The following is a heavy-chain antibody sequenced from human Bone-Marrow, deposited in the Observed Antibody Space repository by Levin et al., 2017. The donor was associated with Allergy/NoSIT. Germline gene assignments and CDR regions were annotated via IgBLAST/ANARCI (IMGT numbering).Heavy chain of an antibody. V-gene: IGHV4-30-4*01. Sequence: PSETLSLTCTVSGGSISSGDYYWSWIRQPPGKGLEWIGYIYYSGSTYYNPSLKSRVTISVDTSKNQFSLKLSSVTAADTAVYYCARDISLWDSSSWYYYYGMDVWGQGTTVTVSS. CDR2: IYYSGST. CDR3: ARDISLWDSSSWYYYYGMDV. CDR1: GGSISSGDYY. D-gene: IGHD6-13*01. J-gene: IGHJ6*02.